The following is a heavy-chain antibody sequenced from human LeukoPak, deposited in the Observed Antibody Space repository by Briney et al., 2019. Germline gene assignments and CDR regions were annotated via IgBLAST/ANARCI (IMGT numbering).Heavy chain of an antibody. V-gene: IGHV3-21*01. CDR1: GFTFSSYS. CDR3: ARDYSRLVVAPNWFDP. CDR2: ISSSSSYI. D-gene: IGHD2-15*01. Sequence: GGSLRLSCAAPGFTFSSYSMNWVRQAPGKGLEWVSSISSSSSYIYYADSVKGRFTISRDNAKNSLYLQMNSLRAEDTAVYYCARDYSRLVVAPNWFDPWGQGTLVTVSS. J-gene: IGHJ5*02.